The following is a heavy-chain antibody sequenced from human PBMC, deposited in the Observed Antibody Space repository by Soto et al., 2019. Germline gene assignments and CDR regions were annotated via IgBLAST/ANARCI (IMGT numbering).Heavy chain of an antibody. CDR2: INPKSGGT. J-gene: IGHJ4*02. V-gene: IGHV1-2*02. Sequence: GASVKVSCKASGYTFTVYYMHWVRQAPGQGLEWMGWINPKSGGTMYPQKFQGRVTMTRDTSISTAYMELSRLRSDDTAVYYCARTSSGWYSHFDYWGQGTLVTVSS. D-gene: IGHD6-19*01. CDR3: ARTSSGWYSHFDY. CDR1: GYTFTVYY.